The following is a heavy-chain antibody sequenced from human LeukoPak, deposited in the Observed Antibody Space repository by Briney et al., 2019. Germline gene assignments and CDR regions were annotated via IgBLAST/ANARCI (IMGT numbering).Heavy chain of an antibody. CDR3: ASSGIIYDSSGYYFY. Sequence: AASVKVSCKASGYTFTGYYMHWVRQAPGQGLEWMGIINPSGGSTSYAQKFQGRVTMTRDTSTSTVYMELSSLRSEDTAAYYCASSGIIYDSSGYYFYWGQGTLVTVSS. D-gene: IGHD3-22*01. V-gene: IGHV1-46*01. J-gene: IGHJ4*02. CDR1: GYTFTGYY. CDR2: INPSGGST.